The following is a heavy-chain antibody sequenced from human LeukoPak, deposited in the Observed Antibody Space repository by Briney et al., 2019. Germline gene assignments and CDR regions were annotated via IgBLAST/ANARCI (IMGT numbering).Heavy chain of an antibody. J-gene: IGHJ4*02. V-gene: IGHV4-59*01. Sequence: PSETLSLTCTVSGGSISSYYWSWIRQPPGKGLEWIGYIYYSGSTNYNPSLKSRVTISVDTSKYQFSPKLSSVTAADTAVYYCARVKGINYYDSSGYYEAFDYWGQGTLVTVSS. CDR2: IYYSGST. CDR1: GGSISSYY. D-gene: IGHD3-22*01. CDR3: ARVKGINYYDSSGYYEAFDY.